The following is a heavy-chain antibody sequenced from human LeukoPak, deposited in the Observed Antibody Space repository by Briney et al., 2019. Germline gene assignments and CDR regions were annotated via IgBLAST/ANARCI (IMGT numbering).Heavy chain of an antibody. CDR1: GFTFSGNG. CDR2: IRYDGSTK. CDR3: ARDIPSAKAFDY. J-gene: IGHJ4*02. Sequence: GGSLRLSCAASGFTFSGNGMHWVHQAPGKGPEWVSFIRYDGSTKSYADSVEGRFTISRDNSKNTMYLEMISLRTEDTAVYYCARDIPSAKAFDYWGQGTLVTVSS. V-gene: IGHV3-30*02.